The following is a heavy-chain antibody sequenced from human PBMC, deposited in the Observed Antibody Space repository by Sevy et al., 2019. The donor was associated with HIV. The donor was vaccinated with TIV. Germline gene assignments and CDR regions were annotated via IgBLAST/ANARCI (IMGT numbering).Heavy chain of an antibody. CDR3: AKDGYSSSWYGGYFDY. D-gene: IGHD6-13*01. Sequence: GGSLRLSCAASGFTLSSYGMHWVRQAPGKGLEWVAFIRYDGSNKYYADSVKGRFTISRDNSKNTLYLQMNSLRAEDTAVYYCAKDGYSSSWYGGYFDYWGQGTLVTVSS. CDR2: IRYDGSNK. V-gene: IGHV3-30*02. J-gene: IGHJ4*03. CDR1: GFTLSSYG.